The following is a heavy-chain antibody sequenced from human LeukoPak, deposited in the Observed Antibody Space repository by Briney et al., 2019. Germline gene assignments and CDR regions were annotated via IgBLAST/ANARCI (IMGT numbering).Heavy chain of an antibody. CDR1: GYTFTSYG. V-gene: IGHV1-18*01. J-gene: IGHJ4*02. CDR2: ISAYNGNT. CDR3: ARDLWYYDSSGYYYFDY. Sequence: ASVKVSCKASGYTFTSYGISWVRQAPGQGLEWMGWISAYNGNTNYAQKLQGRVTMTTDSSTSTAYMELRSLRSDDTAVYYCARDLWYYDSSGYYYFDYWGQGTLVTVSS. D-gene: IGHD3-22*01.